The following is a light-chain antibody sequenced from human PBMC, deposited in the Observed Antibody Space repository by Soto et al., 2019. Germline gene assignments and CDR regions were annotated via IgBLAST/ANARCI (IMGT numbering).Light chain of an antibody. V-gene: IGKV1-39*01. CDR1: QSISTF. Sequence: DIQMTQSPSSLSASVGDRVTITCRPSQSISTFLNWYQQAPGKAPKLLIYTTSNLQSGVPSRFSGSSSATDFTLTISSLQPEDFATYYCQQTYSNPPTFGQGTKLEIK. CDR3: QQTYSNPPT. J-gene: IGKJ2*01. CDR2: TTS.